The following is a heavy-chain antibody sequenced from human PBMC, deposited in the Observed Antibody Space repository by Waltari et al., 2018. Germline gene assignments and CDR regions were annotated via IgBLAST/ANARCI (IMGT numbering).Heavy chain of an antibody. CDR2: ISSSSSYR. D-gene: IGHD6-19*01. CDR3: ARDLQWLVFDY. CDR1: GFTFSSYS. Sequence: EVQLVESGGGLVKPGGSLRLSCAASGFTFSSYSMNWVRQAPGKGLEWVSSISSSSSYRYYADAVKGRFTISRDNAKNSLYLQMNSLRAEDTAVYYCARDLQWLVFDYWGQGTLVTVSS. V-gene: IGHV3-21*01. J-gene: IGHJ4*02.